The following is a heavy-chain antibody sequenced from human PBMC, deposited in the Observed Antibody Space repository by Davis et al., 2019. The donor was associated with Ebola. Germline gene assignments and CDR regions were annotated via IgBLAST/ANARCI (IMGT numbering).Heavy chain of an antibody. J-gene: IGHJ6*02. D-gene: IGHD6-19*01. Sequence: AASVKVSCKASGYTFTSYFMHWVRQAPGQGLEWMGIINPSGGSTSYAQKFQGRVTMTRDTSTSTVYMELSSLRAEDTAVYCVRGEDNSAFYYYYGMDVWGQGTTVTVSS. CDR3: RGEDNSAFYYYYGMDV. CDR1: GYTFTSYF. CDR2: INPSGGST. V-gene: IGHV1-46*01.